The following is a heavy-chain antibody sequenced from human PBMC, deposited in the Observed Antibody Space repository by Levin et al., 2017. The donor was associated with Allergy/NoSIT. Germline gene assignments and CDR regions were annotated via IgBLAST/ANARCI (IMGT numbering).Heavy chain of an antibody. V-gene: IGHV3-23*01. J-gene: IGHJ3*02. D-gene: IGHD1-26*01. CDR1: GFTFSSYT. CDR2: MRYSGDTT. Sequence: LPGGSLRLSCAASGFTFSSYTMTWVRQAPGKGLEWVSTMRYSGDTTYYADSVKGRFTISRDSSKDTLFLQMNSLRAEDTAVYYCAKGLSSGSPYRAFDMWGQGTLVTVSS. CDR3: AKGLSSGSPYRAFDM.